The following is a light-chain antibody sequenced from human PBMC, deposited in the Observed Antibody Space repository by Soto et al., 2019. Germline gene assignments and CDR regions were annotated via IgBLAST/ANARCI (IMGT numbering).Light chain of an antibody. CDR3: SSYTSSITRV. CDR1: SSDVGAYDY. CDR2: EVS. Sequence: QSVLTQPASVSGSPGQSITISCTGTSSDVGAYDYVSWYQQHPDKAPKLMIYEVSNRPSGVSNRFSGSKSVNTSTLTISGLQAEDEAYYYCSSYTSSITRVFGTGTKLTVL. J-gene: IGLJ1*01. V-gene: IGLV2-14*03.